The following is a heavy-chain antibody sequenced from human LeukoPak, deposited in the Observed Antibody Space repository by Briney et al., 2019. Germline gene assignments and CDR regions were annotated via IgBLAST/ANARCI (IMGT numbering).Heavy chain of an antibody. Sequence: GGSLRLSCAASGFTFSSSAMSWVRQAPGKGLEWVSSISGSGDNTYYADSVKGRFTISRDNAKNSLFLQMNSLRADDTAVYYCASGRTGSNYYFGYWGQGTLVTVSS. J-gene: IGHJ4*02. V-gene: IGHV3-23*01. CDR3: ASGRTGSNYYFGY. CDR1: GFTFSSSA. D-gene: IGHD3-10*01. CDR2: ISGSGDNT.